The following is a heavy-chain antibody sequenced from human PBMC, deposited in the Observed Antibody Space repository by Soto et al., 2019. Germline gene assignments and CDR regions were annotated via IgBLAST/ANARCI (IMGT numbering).Heavy chain of an antibody. Sequence: GGSLRLSCAASGFTFSSYSMNWVRHAPGKGLEWVSCISWNSSCICYADSVKGRFTISRDNAKNSLYLQMNSLRAEDTALYYCAKDLKAVAGPVDYWGQGTLVTVSS. D-gene: IGHD6-19*01. CDR2: ISWNSSCI. V-gene: IGHV3-21*04. CDR1: GFTFSSYS. CDR3: AKDLKAVAGPVDY. J-gene: IGHJ4*02.